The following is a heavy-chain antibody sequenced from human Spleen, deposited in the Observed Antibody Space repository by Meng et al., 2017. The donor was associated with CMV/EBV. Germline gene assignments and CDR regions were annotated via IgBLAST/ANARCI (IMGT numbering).Heavy chain of an antibody. CDR2: IYWNDDK. V-gene: IGHV2-5*01. CDR3: AHRSRRDGYNHPFDY. D-gene: IGHD5-24*01. CDR1: GLSLSSSGVG. Sequence: GLSLSSSGVGVGWTRPPPGKALEWLALIYWNDDKRYSPSLKSRLTITKDTSKNQVVLTMTNMDPVDTATYYCAHRSRRDGYNHPFDYWGQGTLVTVSS. J-gene: IGHJ4*02.